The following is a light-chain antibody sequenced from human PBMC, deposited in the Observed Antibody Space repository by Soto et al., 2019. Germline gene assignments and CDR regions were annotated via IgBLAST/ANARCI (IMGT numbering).Light chain of an antibody. CDR2: GVN. Sequence: QSVLTQPRSVSGSPGQSLTISCTGTNSDVDDYRYVSWYQQFPGKAPKLVIYGVNQRPSGVPNRFSASNSDNTASLTISGLQAEDEADYYCCSYAGSSTWVFGGGTKVTVL. V-gene: IGLV2-11*01. CDR1: NSDVDDYRY. CDR3: CSYAGSSTWV. J-gene: IGLJ3*02.